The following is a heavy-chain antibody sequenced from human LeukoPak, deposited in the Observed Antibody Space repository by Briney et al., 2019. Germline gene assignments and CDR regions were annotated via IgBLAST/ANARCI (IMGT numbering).Heavy chain of an antibody. D-gene: IGHD3-10*01. CDR1: GRSFSGYY. CDR3: ASLQAMVRGVKPGV. Sequence: SETLSLTCAVYGRSFSGYYWSWIRQPPGKGLEWIGEINHSGSTNYNPSLKSRVTISVDTSKNQFSLKLSSVTAADTAVYYCASLQAMVRGVKPGVWGKGTTVTISS. V-gene: IGHV4-34*01. CDR2: INHSGST. J-gene: IGHJ6*04.